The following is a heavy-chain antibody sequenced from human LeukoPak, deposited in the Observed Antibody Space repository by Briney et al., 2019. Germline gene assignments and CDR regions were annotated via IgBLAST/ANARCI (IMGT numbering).Heavy chain of an antibody. CDR2: IYYSGST. CDR1: GGSISSSSYY. J-gene: IGHJ4*02. CDR3: ARMYYYDSSGYFDY. Sequence: SETLSLTCTVSGGSISSSSYYWGWIRQPPGKGLEWIGSIYYSGSTYYNPSLKSRVTISVDTSKNQFSLKLSSATAADTAVYYCARMYYYDSSGYFDYWGQGTLVTVSS. V-gene: IGHV4-39*07. D-gene: IGHD3-22*01.